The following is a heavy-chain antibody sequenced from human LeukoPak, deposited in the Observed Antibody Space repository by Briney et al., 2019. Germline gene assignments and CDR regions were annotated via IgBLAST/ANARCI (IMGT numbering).Heavy chain of an antibody. Sequence: PSETLSLTCTVSGGSISSHYWSWIRQPPGKGLEWIGYIYYSGSTNYNPSPKSRVTISVDTSKNQFSLKLSSVTAADTAVYYCAREEYSSGGSGAFDYWGQGTLVTVYS. CDR2: IYYSGST. V-gene: IGHV4-59*11. CDR1: GGSISSHY. J-gene: IGHJ4*02. D-gene: IGHD6-19*01. CDR3: AREEYSSGGSGAFDY.